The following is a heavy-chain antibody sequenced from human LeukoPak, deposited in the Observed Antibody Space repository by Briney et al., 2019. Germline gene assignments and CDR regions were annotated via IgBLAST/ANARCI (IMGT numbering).Heavy chain of an antibody. V-gene: IGHV3-48*01. CDR3: ARRGGYGDSYWYFDL. J-gene: IGHJ2*01. CDR1: GFTFRTYN. CDR2: ISSSSRTK. D-gene: IGHD4-17*01. Sequence: PGGSLRLSCAASGFTFRTYNMNWVRQAPGKGLEWVSYISSSSRTKYYADSVKGRFTISRDNAKNSLYLQMSSLRAEDTAVYYCARRGGYGDSYWYFDLWGRGTLVTVSS.